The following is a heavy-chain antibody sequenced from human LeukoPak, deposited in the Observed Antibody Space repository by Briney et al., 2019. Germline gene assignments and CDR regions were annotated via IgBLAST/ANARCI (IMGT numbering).Heavy chain of an antibody. V-gene: IGHV3-23*01. Sequence: GGSLRLSCAASGFTFSSYAMSWVRQAPGKGLEWVSAISGSGGSTYYADSVKGRFTISRDNSKNTLHLQMNSLRIEDTAVYYCVRDLDWSAYDYWGQGTLVTVSS. D-gene: IGHD3-9*01. CDR2: ISGSGGST. CDR1: GFTFSSYA. J-gene: IGHJ4*02. CDR3: VRDLDWSAYDY.